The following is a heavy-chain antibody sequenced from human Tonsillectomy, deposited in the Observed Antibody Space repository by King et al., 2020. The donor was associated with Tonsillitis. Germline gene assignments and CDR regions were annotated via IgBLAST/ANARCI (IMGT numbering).Heavy chain of an antibody. CDR1: GFSFSTYA. CDR3: ARPHCSSTRCYLYYYGMDV. J-gene: IGHJ6*02. CDR2: ISSDGSHK. D-gene: IGHD2-2*01. V-gene: IGHV3-30*04. Sequence: VQLVESGGGVVQPGRSLRLSCSASGFSFSTYAIHWVRQAPGKGLEWVAVISSDGSHKYYADSVKGRFTISRDNSKNTLYLQMNSLRAEDTAVYYCARPHCSSTRCYLYYYGMDVWGPGTTVTVSS.